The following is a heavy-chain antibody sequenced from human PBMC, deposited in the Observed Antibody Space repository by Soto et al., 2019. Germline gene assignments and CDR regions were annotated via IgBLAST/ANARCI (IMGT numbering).Heavy chain of an antibody. CDR1: GVSISGFY. J-gene: IGHJ4*02. Sequence: PSETLSLTCSVSGVSISGFYWSWIRQPPGKGPEWIGSTYNNENVYYSPSLMGRVTISLDTTKNQFSLSLDSVTAADTAVYYCVRHLWGNWNYFDYWGQGTLVTVSS. D-gene: IGHD1-1*01. V-gene: IGHV4-59*08. CDR3: VRHLWGNWNYFDY. CDR2: TYNNENV.